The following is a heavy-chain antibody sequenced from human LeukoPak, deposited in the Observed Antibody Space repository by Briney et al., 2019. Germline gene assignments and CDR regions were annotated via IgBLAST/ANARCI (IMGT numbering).Heavy chain of an antibody. CDR2: IYYRGST. CDR1: GGSISSYY. D-gene: IGHD3-22*01. V-gene: IGHV4-59*01. J-gene: IGHJ3*02. Sequence: PSETLSLTCTVSGGSISSYYWSWIRQPPGKGLEWIGYIYYRGSTSYNPSLKSRVTISVDTSKNQFALKLSSVTAADTAMYFCARVPYYYDSSGAFDIWGQGTMVTVSS. CDR3: ARVPYYYDSSGAFDI.